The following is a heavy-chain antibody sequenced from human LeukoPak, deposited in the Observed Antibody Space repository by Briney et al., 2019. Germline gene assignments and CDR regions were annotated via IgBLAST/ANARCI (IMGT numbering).Heavy chain of an antibody. J-gene: IGHJ4*02. Sequence: ASVKVSCKPSGYTFTGYYTHSVPQAPGQGLEWRGWINPNSGGTNYAQKFQGRVTITADKSTSTAYMELSSLRSEDTAVYYCARGAPYYYDSSGYPRWWGQGTLVTVSS. V-gene: IGHV1-2*02. CDR1: GYTFTGYY. CDR3: ARGAPYYYDSSGYPRW. CDR2: INPNSGGT. D-gene: IGHD3-22*01.